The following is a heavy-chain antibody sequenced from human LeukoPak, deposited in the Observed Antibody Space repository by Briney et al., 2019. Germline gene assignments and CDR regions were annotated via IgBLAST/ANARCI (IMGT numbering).Heavy chain of an antibody. CDR3: AKDSIAATGLRRAYYYYGMDV. J-gene: IGHJ6*02. CDR1: GFTFDDYA. D-gene: IGHD6-13*01. V-gene: IGHV3-9*01. CDR2: ISWNSGSI. Sequence: GRSLRLSCAASGFTFDDYAMHWVRQAPGKGLEWVSGISWNSGSIGYADSVKGRFTISRDNAKNSLYPQMNSLRAEDTALYYCAKDSIAATGLRRAYYYYGMDVWGQGTTVTVSS.